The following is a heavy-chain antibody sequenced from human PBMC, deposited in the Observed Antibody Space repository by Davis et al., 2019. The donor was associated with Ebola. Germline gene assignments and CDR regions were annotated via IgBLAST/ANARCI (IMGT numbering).Heavy chain of an antibody. J-gene: IGHJ4*02. CDR2: IRSKANSYAT. Sequence: GESLKISCAASGFTFSGSAMHWVRQASGKGLEWVGRIRSKANSYATAYAASVKARFTISRDDSKNTEDQEMNSRKTENTAVYYCTLASGYVDYWGQGILVTVSP. CDR1: GFTFSGSA. CDR3: TLASGYVDY. V-gene: IGHV3-73*01. D-gene: IGHD1-26*01.